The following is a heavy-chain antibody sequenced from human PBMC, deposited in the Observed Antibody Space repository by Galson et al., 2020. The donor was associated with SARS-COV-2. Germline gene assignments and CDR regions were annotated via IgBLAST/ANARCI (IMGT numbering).Heavy chain of an antibody. J-gene: IGHJ6*04. V-gene: IGHV3-23*01. CDR2: ISGSGGST. CDR1: GFTFSSYA. CDR3: AKDQRGVAVVGEHYCCYGMDG. Sequence: GGSLRLSCAASGFTFSSYAMSWVRQAPGKGLEWVSAISGSGGSTYYADSVKGRFTISRDNSKNTLYLQMNSLRAEDTAVYYCAKDQRGVAVVGEHYCCYGMDGWGEGTTVTVSS. D-gene: IGHD6-19*01.